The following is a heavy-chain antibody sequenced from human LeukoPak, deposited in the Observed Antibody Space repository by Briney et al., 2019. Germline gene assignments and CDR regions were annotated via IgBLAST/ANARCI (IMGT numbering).Heavy chain of an antibody. V-gene: IGHV4-59*01. CDR1: GGSITVYY. CDR3: ARDLRSEGAFDI. D-gene: IGHD3-3*01. CDR2: ISYSGST. J-gene: IGHJ3*02. Sequence: SETLSLTCSVSGGSITVYYWNWIRQSPGKGLEWIGSISYSGSTNYNPSLKSRVTISVDTSKNQFSLKLSSVTAADTAVYYCARDLRSEGAFDIWGQGTMVTVSS.